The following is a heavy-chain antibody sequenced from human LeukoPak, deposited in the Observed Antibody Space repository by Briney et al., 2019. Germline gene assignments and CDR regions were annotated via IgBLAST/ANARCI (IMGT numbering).Heavy chain of an antibody. CDR3: ARGQVLLWFGDTGTDPFDY. V-gene: IGHV4-39*07. Sequence: PSETLSLTCTVSGGSISSYYWSWIRQPPGKGLEWIGRIYYSGSTYYNPSLKSRVTISVDTSKNQFSLKLSSVTAADTAVYYCARGQVLLWFGDTGTDPFDYWGQGTLVTVSS. CDR2: IYYSGST. D-gene: IGHD3-10*01. CDR1: GGSISSYY. J-gene: IGHJ4*02.